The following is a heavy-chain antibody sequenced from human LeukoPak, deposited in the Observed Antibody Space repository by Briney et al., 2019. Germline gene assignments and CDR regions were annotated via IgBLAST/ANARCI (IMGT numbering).Heavy chain of an antibody. CDR1: GFTFSSDS. CDR2: ISDNGRSI. J-gene: IGHJ6*02. CDR3: AKEAGFTYYYGMDV. Sequence: GGSLRLSCAGSGFTFSSDSMNWVRQTPGRGLEWISYISDNGRSIYYADSVRGRFTISRDNAKNSLYLQMNSLRAEDTAVYYCAKEAGFTYYYGMDVWGQGTTVTVSS. V-gene: IGHV3-48*01.